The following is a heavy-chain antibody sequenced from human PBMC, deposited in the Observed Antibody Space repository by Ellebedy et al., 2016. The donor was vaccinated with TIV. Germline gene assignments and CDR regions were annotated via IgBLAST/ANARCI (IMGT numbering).Heavy chain of an antibody. Sequence: GESLKISCAASGFTFSSYAMSWVRQAPGKGLEWVSAIVGSGGTPYYADSVKGRFTVSRDNSKNTLYLQMNSLRAEDTAVYYCATYLTGWKVDNWGPGTLVTVSS. J-gene: IGHJ4*02. D-gene: IGHD3-9*01. CDR3: ATYLTGWKVDN. CDR1: GFTFSSYA. CDR2: IVGSGGTP. V-gene: IGHV3-23*01.